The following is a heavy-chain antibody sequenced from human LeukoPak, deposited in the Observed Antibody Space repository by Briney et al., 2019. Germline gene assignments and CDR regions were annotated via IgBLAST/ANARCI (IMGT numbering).Heavy chain of an antibody. D-gene: IGHD2-15*01. CDR3: ARTVVVVAATIINWFDP. Sequence: PSQTLSLTCTVSGGSISSRSYYWSWIRQPAGKGLEWIGRIYTSGSTNYNPSLKSRVTISVDTSKNQFSLKLSSVTAADTAVYYCARTVVVVAATIINWFDPWGQGTLVTVSS. CDR2: IYTSGST. CDR1: GGSISSRSYY. V-gene: IGHV4-61*02. J-gene: IGHJ5*02.